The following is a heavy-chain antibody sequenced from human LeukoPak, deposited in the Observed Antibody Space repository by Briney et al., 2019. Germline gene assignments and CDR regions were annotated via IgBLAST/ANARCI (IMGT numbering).Heavy chain of an antibody. Sequence: PSETLSLTCTVSGGSISSYYWSWIRQPPGKGLEWIGHIYYSGSTNYNPSLKSRVTISVDKSKNQFSLKLSSVTAADTAVYYCARVGDYGDFLDYWGQGTLVTVSS. V-gene: IGHV4-59*12. D-gene: IGHD4-17*01. CDR2: IYYSGST. CDR1: GGSISSYY. CDR3: ARVGDYGDFLDY. J-gene: IGHJ4*02.